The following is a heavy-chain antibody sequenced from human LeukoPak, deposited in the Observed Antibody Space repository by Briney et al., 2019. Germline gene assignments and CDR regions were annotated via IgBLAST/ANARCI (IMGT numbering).Heavy chain of an antibody. CDR3: ARDRGDGKFYFDY. Sequence: GGSLRLSCAASGFTFSSYGMSWVRQAPGKGLEWVSAISGSGGSTYYADSVKGRFTISRDNAKNSLYLQMNSLRAEDTAVYYCARDRGDGKFYFDYWGQGALVTVSS. CDR1: GFTFSSYG. V-gene: IGHV3-23*01. CDR2: ISGSGGST. D-gene: IGHD5-12*01. J-gene: IGHJ4*02.